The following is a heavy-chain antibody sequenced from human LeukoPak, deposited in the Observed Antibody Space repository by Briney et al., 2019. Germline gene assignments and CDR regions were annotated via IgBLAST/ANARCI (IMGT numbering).Heavy chain of an antibody. CDR3: ARVGATKERVYYGMDV. Sequence: ASVKVSCKASGYTFTSYGISWVRQAPGQGLEWMGWISAYNGNTNYAQKLQGRVTMTTDTSTSTAYMELRSLRSDDTAVYYCARVGATKERVYYGMDVWGQGTTVTVSS. CDR2: ISAYNGNT. D-gene: IGHD1-26*01. V-gene: IGHV1-18*01. CDR1: GYTFTSYG. J-gene: IGHJ6*02.